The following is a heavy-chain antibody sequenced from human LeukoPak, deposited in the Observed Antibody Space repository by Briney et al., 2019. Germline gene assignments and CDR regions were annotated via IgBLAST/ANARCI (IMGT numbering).Heavy chain of an antibody. D-gene: IGHD2-21*01. CDR3: ARIRCGHSGSVCYNH. CDR1: GVSINDYY. J-gene: IGHJ4*02. Sequence: SETLSLTCGVFGVSINDYYWSWIRQSPGKGLEWIGEISHTEGTRYNPSLGSRVTMSVGTSENQLSLKLIFVTAADTAVYYCARIRCGHSGSVCYNHWGLGTLVTVSS. CDR2: ISHTEGT. V-gene: IGHV4-34*01.